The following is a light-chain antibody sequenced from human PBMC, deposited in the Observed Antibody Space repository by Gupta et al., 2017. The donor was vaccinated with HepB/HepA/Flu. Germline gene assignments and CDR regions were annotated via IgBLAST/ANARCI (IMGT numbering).Light chain of an antibody. CDR2: RNN. Sequence: QSVLTQTPSASGTPGQGVTISCSGSSSNIGSKYVYWYQQLPGTAPKLLIYRNNQRPSGVPDRFSGSKSGTSASLAISGLRSEDEANYYCAAWDDSLSGRVFGGGIKLTVL. V-gene: IGLV1-47*01. J-gene: IGLJ3*02. CDR1: SSNIGSKY. CDR3: AAWDDSLSGRV.